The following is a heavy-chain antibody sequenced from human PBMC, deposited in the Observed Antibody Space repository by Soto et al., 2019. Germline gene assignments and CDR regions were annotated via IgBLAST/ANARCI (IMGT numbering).Heavy chain of an antibody. V-gene: IGHV3-53*01. CDR2: IYSGGST. CDR1: GFTVSSNY. D-gene: IGHD4-4*01. Sequence: PGGSLRLSCAASGFTVSSNYMSWVRQAPGKGLEWVSVIYSGGSTYYADSVKGRFTISRDNSKNTLYLQMNGLRAEDTAVYYCAREQDSNYFDYWGQGTLVTVSS. CDR3: AREQDSNYFDY. J-gene: IGHJ4*02.